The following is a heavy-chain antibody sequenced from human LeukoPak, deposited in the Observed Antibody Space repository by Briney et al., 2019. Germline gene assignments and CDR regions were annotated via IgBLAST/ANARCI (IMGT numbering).Heavy chain of an antibody. Sequence: SETLSLTCTVSGGSISSYYWSWIRQPPGKGLEWIGYIYYSGSTNYNPSLKSRVTISVDTSKNQFSLKLSSVTAADTAVYYCARHSASSTSSEDYWGQGTLVTVSS. D-gene: IGHD2-2*01. J-gene: IGHJ4*02. CDR1: GGSISSYY. CDR3: ARHSASSTSSEDY. V-gene: IGHV4-59*08. CDR2: IYYSGST.